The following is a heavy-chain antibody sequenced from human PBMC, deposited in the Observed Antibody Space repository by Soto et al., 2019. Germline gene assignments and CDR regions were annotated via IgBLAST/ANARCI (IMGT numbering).Heavy chain of an antibody. CDR3: ATLGNYGHFAY. CDR1: GFTFSNSA. V-gene: IGHV3-64*02. CDR2: ISSNGGSK. Sequence: PGGSLRLSCVASGFTFSNSAMYCVRQAPWKGLECFSSISSNGGSKYYADSVKGRFTISIDNPKTTLYLQMGSLRADDMAVYYCATLGNYGHFAYWGQGTLVTVSS. D-gene: IGHD3-10*01. J-gene: IGHJ4*02.